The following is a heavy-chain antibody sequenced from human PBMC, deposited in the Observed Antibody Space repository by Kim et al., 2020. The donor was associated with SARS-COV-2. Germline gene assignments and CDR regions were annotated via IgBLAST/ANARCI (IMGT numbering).Heavy chain of an antibody. J-gene: IGHJ4*02. CDR3: TRGSPSGGVLRRNDY. V-gene: IGHV1-2*02. D-gene: IGHD3-16*01. Sequence: ASVKVSCKASGYTLTDYYIHWVRQAPGQGLEYMGWVNPKSGDTKSAQKFEGRVTMTRDTSINTVCMELSGLRSDDTAVYYCTRGSPSGGVLRRNDYWGQG. CDR2: VNPKSGDT. CDR1: GYTLTDYY.